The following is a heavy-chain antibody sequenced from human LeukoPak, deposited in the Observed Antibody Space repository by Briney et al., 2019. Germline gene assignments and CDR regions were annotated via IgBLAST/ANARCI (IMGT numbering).Heavy chain of an antibody. CDR1: GFTFSSYS. CDR3: ARASDSSGYYSYFDH. Sequence: GGSPRLSCAASGFTFSSYSMNRVRQAPGKGLEWVSSISSGSSYIYYADSVKGRFTISRDNAKNSLYLQMNSLRAEDTAVYYCARASDSSGYYSYFDHWGQGTLVTVSS. J-gene: IGHJ1*01. V-gene: IGHV3-21*01. D-gene: IGHD3-22*01. CDR2: ISSGSSYI.